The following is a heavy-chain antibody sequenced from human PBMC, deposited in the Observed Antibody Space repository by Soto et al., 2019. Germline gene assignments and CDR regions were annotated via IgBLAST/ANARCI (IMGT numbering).Heavy chain of an antibody. CDR1: GFTFSSYA. Sequence: PGGSLRRSCSTSGFTFSSYAMHWVRQAPGKGLEYVSAISSNGGSTYYADSVKGRFTISRDNSKNTLYPQMSSLRAEDTAVYYCVKGGGLSIAVDTDYDYWGQGTLVTASS. J-gene: IGHJ4*02. CDR2: ISSNGGST. V-gene: IGHV3-64D*06. CDR3: VKGGGLSIAVDTDYDY. D-gene: IGHD6-19*01.